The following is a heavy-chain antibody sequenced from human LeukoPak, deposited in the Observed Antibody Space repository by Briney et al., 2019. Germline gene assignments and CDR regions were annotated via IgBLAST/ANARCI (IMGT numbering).Heavy chain of an antibody. J-gene: IGHJ6*03. V-gene: IGHV3-21*01. CDR1: GFTFSSYS. CDR2: ISSSSSYI. CDR3: ARDSPLDDYGDFVYYYYYMDV. Sequence: GGSLRLSCAASGFTFSSYSMNWVRQAPGKGLEWVSSISSSSSYIYYADSVRGRFTISRDNAKNSLYLQMNSLRAEDTAVYYYARDSPLDDYGDFVYYYYYMDVWGKGTTVTVSS. D-gene: IGHD4-17*01.